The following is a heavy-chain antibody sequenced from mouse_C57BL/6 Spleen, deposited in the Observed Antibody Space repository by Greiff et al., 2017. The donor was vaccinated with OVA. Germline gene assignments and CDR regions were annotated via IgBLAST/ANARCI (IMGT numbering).Heavy chain of an antibody. V-gene: IGHV1-26*01. CDR3: AREGSLPFRAMDY. D-gene: IGHD6-2*01. Sequence: VQLKQSGPELVKPGASVKISCKASGYTFTDYYMNWVKQSHGKSLEWIGDINPNNGGTSYNQKFKGKATLTVDKSSSTAYMELRSLTSEDSAVYYCAREGSLPFRAMDYWGQGTSVTVSS. CDR2: INPNNGGT. CDR1: GYTFTDYY. J-gene: IGHJ4*01.